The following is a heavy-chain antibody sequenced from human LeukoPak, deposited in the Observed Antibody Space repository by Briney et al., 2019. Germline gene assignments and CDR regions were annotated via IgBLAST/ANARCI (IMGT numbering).Heavy chain of an antibody. CDR1: GGTFSSYA. Sequence: ASVKVSCKASGGTFSSYAISWVRQAPGQGLEWMGGIIPTFGTANYAQKFQGRVTITTGESTSTAYMELSSLRSEDTAAYYCARVGYSSSVEYYFDYWGQGTLVTVSS. D-gene: IGHD6-13*01. V-gene: IGHV1-69*05. CDR3: ARVGYSSSVEYYFDY. CDR2: IIPTFGTA. J-gene: IGHJ4*02.